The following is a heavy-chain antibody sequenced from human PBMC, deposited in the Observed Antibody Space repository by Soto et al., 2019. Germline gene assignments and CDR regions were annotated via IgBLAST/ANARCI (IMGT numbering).Heavy chain of an antibody. J-gene: IGHJ6*02. D-gene: IGHD1-26*01. CDR1: GFTFSSYV. CDR2: IWYDGSNK. Sequence: GGSLRLSCAASGFTFSSYVMHWVRQSPGKGLEWVAVIWYDGSNKYYADSVKGRFTISRDNSKNTLYLQMNSLRAEDTAVYYCARDKGARSYYYYGMDVWGQGTTVTV. CDR3: ARDKGARSYYYYGMDV. V-gene: IGHV3-33*01.